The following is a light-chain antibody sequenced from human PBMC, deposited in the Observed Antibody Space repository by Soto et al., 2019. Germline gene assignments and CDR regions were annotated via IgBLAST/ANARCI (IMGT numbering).Light chain of an antibody. CDR2: DNT. CDR1: SSNVGSHY. J-gene: IGLJ2*01. V-gene: IGLV1-51*01. CDR3: ATWDGILDVVL. Sequence: QSVLTQPPSVSAAPGQKVTISCSGNSSNVGSHYVSWYQILPGTAPKVLIYDNTKRPSGIPDRFSGSQSGTSATLDITGLQTGDEADYYCATWDGILDVVLFGGGTKLTVL.